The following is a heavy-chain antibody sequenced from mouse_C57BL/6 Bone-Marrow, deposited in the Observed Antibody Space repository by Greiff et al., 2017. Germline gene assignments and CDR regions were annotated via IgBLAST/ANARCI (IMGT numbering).Heavy chain of an antibody. Sequence: VQLQESGAELVRPGASVTLSCKASGYPFTDYAMHWVKQTPVHGLAWIGAIDPETGGTAYNQKFKGKAILTADKSSSTAYMELRSLTSEDSAVYYCTSGRGYGSSYVEFAYWGQGTLVTVSA. V-gene: IGHV1-15*01. CDR3: TSGRGYGSSYVEFAY. J-gene: IGHJ3*01. CDR1: GYPFTDYA. CDR2: IDPETGGT. D-gene: IGHD1-1*01.